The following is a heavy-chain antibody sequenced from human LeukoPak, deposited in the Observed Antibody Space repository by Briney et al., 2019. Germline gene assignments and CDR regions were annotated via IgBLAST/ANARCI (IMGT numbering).Heavy chain of an antibody. Sequence: ASVKVSFKASGYTFTNYGISWVRQAPGQGLEWMGWISPYNGNTNYAQKFQGRVTMTTDTSTTTAYMELRSLRSDDTAVYYCARDLDIVVVAAAVRHYGLDVWGQGTTVTVSS. V-gene: IGHV1-18*01. CDR2: ISPYNGNT. CDR1: GYTFTNYG. CDR3: ARDLDIVVVAAAVRHYGLDV. D-gene: IGHD2-15*01. J-gene: IGHJ6*02.